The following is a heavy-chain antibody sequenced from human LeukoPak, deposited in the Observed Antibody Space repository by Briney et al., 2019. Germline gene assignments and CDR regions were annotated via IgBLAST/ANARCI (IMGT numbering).Heavy chain of an antibody. Sequence: SETLSLTCAVYGGSFSGYYWSWVRQPPGKGLEWIGEINHSGSTNYNPSLKSRVTISVDTSKNQFSLKLSSVTAADTAVYYCARGTKWGQGTLVTVSS. V-gene: IGHV4-34*01. D-gene: IGHD2-8*01. CDR1: GGSFSGYY. CDR3: ARGTK. J-gene: IGHJ4*02. CDR2: INHSGST.